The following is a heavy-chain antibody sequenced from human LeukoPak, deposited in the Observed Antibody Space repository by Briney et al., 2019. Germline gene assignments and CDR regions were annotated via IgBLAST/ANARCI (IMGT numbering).Heavy chain of an antibody. CDR2: ISYDGNNK. V-gene: IGHV3-30-3*01. CDR1: GFTFSSYD. D-gene: IGHD5-24*01. Sequence: PGRSLRLSCAASGFTFSSYDMHWVRQAPGKGLELVAVISYDGNNKYYADSVKGRFTISRDNSKKTLYLQMNSLRAEDTAVYYCARDGYNEEDWYFDLWGRGILVTVSS. J-gene: IGHJ2*01. CDR3: ARDGYNEEDWYFDL.